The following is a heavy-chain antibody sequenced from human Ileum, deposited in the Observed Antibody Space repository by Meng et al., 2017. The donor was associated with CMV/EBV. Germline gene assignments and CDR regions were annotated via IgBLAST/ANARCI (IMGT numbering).Heavy chain of an antibody. CDR3: VRVDTMTTFLLDS. Sequence: GSLRLSCTVSGGSFSSTSYHWGWVRQSPGKGLEWVGSISYTGSTYYNPSLERRLTISVDRSKNQFSLRLTTATAADAAVYYCVRVDTMTTFLLDSWGPGTRVTGSS. V-gene: IGHV4-39*07. J-gene: IGHJ4*02. D-gene: IGHD4-11*01. CDR1: GGSFSSTSYH. CDR2: ISYTGST.